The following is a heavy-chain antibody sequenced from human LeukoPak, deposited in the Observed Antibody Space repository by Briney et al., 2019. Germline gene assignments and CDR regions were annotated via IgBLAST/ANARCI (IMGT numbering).Heavy chain of an antibody. Sequence: GASVKVSCKASGYTFTSYGISWVRQAPGQGLEWMGWISAYNGNTNYAQKLQGRVTMTTDTSTSTAYMELRSLRSDDTAVYYCAREYPYYDILTDRGMDYCYGMDVWGQGTTVTVSS. CDR1: GYTFTSYG. CDR2: ISAYNGNT. V-gene: IGHV1-18*01. CDR3: AREYPYYDILTDRGMDYCYGMDV. D-gene: IGHD3-9*01. J-gene: IGHJ6*02.